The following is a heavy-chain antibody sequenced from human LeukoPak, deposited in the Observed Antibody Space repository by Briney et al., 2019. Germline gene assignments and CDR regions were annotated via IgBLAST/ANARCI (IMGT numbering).Heavy chain of an antibody. Sequence: GGSLRLSCSASGFTFSSYEMNWVRQAPGKGLEWVSSISRSATTIYYADSVKGRFTISRDNAKNSLYLQMNSLRAEDTAVYYCARDYVDTAMVFHYYYMDVWGKGTTVTISS. CDR1: GFTFSSYE. J-gene: IGHJ6*03. CDR3: ARDYVDTAMVFHYYYMDV. CDR2: ISRSATTI. V-gene: IGHV3-48*03. D-gene: IGHD5-18*01.